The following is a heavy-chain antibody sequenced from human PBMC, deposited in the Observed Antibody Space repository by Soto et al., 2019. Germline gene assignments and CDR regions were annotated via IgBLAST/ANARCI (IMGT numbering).Heavy chain of an antibody. CDR2: IYYSGST. J-gene: IGHJ4*02. D-gene: IGHD3-22*01. CDR3: MLGSGWKDFDY. CDR1: GGSISSYY. Sequence: SETLSLTCTVSGGSISSYYWSWIRQPPGKGLEWIGYIYYSGSTNYNPSLKSRVTISVDTSKNQFSLKLSSVTAADTAVYYCMLGSGWKDFDYWGQGPLVTVS. V-gene: IGHV4-59*08.